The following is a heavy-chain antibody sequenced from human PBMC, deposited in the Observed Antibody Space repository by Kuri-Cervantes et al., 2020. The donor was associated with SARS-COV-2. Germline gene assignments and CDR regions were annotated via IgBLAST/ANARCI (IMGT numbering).Heavy chain of an antibody. Sequence: AYVKVSCKASRYTFTDYYMHWVRQAPGQGLARMGWINPNSGGTNYAQKFQIRVTMTRDTSISTAYMELSRLRSDDTAVYSCASSPLGGGIDYCGQGTLVTVSS. J-gene: IGHJ4*02. CDR2: INPNSGGT. V-gene: IGHV1-2*02. CDR1: RYTFTDYY. D-gene: IGHD1-26*01. CDR3: ASSPLGGGIDY.